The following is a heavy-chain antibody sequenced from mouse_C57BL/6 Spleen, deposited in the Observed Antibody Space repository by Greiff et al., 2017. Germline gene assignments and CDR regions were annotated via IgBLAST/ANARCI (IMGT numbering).Heavy chain of an antibody. CDR3: ARRGGYLYYYAMDY. V-gene: IGHV1-64*01. Sequence: VQLQQPGAELVKPGASVKLSCKASGYTFTSYWMHWVKQRPGQGLEWIGMIHPNSGSTNYNEKFKSKATLTVDKSSSTAYMQLSSLTSEDSAVYYCARRGGYLYYYAMDYGGQGTSVTVAS. D-gene: IGHD2-2*01. J-gene: IGHJ4*01. CDR1: GYTFTSYW. CDR2: IHPNSGST.